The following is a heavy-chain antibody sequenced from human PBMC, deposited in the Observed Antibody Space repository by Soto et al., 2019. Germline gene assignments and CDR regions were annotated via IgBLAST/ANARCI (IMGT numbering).Heavy chain of an antibody. D-gene: IGHD2-15*01. V-gene: IGHV3-48*02. CDR1: GFTFSSYA. CDR2: ISVGGGSI. CDR3: VRDHRWAFDF. J-gene: IGHJ3*01. Sequence: EVQLVESGGGLVQPGGSLRVSCVASGFTFSSYALNWVRQARGKGLEWVSYISVGGGSIFYADSVKGRFTISRGDATNSLYLQMNSLRDEDTAVYYCVRDHRWAFDFWGQGTMVTVSS.